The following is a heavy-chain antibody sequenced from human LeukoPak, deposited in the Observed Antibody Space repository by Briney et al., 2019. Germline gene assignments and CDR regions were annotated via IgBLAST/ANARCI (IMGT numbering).Heavy chain of an antibody. CDR3: ARDKGQYGSGTRGFTWFDP. Sequence: PSETLSLTCAVYGGSFSGYYWSWIRQPPGTGLEWIGEINHSGSTNYNPSLKSRVTISVDTPKNQFSLKLSSVTAADTAVYYCARDKGQYGSGTRGFTWFDPWGQGTLVTVSS. J-gene: IGHJ5*02. D-gene: IGHD3-10*01. CDR2: INHSGST. CDR1: GGSFSGYY. V-gene: IGHV4-34*01.